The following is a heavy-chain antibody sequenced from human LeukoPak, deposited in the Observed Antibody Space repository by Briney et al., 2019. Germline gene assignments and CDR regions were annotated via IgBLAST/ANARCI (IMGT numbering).Heavy chain of an antibody. J-gene: IGHJ4*02. D-gene: IGHD1-26*01. Sequence: PGGSLRLSCAASGFTFSSYSMNWVRQAPGKGLEWVSSMSSSSSYLYYADSVKGRFTISRDNAKNSLYLQMNSLRAEDTAVYYCARDPELGVAYFDYWGQGTLVTVSS. V-gene: IGHV3-21*01. CDR2: MSSSSSYL. CDR1: GFTFSSYS. CDR3: ARDPELGVAYFDY.